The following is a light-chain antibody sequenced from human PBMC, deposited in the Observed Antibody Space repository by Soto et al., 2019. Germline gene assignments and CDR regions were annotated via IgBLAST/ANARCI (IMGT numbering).Light chain of an antibody. CDR3: NSYVGRSNTWV. Sequence: QSALTQPPSASGSPGQSVAISCIGTSSDVGGYNYVSWYQQHPGKAPKLLIYEVTKRPSGVPDRFSGSKSGNTASLTVSGLQAEDEADYYCNSYVGRSNTWVFGGGTKLTVL. CDR1: SSDVGGYNY. CDR2: EVT. V-gene: IGLV2-8*01. J-gene: IGLJ3*02.